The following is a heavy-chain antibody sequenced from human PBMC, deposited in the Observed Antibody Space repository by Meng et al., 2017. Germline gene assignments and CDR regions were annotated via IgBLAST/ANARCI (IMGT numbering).Heavy chain of an antibody. CDR1: GLTFSDYY. Sequence: QVQLVEAGGGLVKPGGHLRPACAASGLTFSDYYMSWIRKAPGKGLEWVSYITSSASTIHYADSVKGRFTISRDNAKNSLYLQMNSLRAEDTAVYYCARVMGSYSSDYWGPGTLVTVSS. CDR3: ARVMGSYSSDY. V-gene: IGHV3-11*01. D-gene: IGHD6-13*01. J-gene: IGHJ4*02. CDR2: ITSSASTI.